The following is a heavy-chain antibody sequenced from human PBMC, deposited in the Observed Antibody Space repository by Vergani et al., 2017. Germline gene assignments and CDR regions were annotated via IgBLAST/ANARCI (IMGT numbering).Heavy chain of an antibody. Sequence: VQVVESGGGLIKPGGSLRLSCVVSGITFKNAWINWVRQAPGKGLEWVAVISNDGSNKYYADSVKGRFTISRDNSKNTLYLQLNSLRAEDTAVYYCARDYCSSTSCGFDYWGQGTLVPVSS. V-gene: IGHV3-30-3*01. CDR3: ARDYCSSTSCGFDY. CDR1: GITFKNAW. D-gene: IGHD2-2*01. J-gene: IGHJ4*02. CDR2: ISNDGSNK.